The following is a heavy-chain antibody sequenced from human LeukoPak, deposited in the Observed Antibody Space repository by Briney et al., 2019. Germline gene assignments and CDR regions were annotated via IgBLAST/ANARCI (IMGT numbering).Heavy chain of an antibody. Sequence: ASVKVSCKASGGTFTSYDINWVRQATGQGLEWMGWMSPNSGNTGYAQKFQGRVTMTRNTSISTAYMELSSLRSEDTAVYYCARGWVRQWLANWFDPWGQGTLVTVSS. D-gene: IGHD6-19*01. CDR3: ARGWVRQWLANWFDP. V-gene: IGHV1-8*01. CDR2: MSPNSGNT. J-gene: IGHJ5*02. CDR1: GGTFTSYD.